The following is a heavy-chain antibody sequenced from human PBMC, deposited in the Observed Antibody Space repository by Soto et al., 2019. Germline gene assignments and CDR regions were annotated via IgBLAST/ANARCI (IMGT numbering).Heavy chain of an antibody. CDR1: GYTFSSYG. D-gene: IGHD6-19*01. CDR2: ISVNNGNT. J-gene: IGHJ4*02. Sequence: QVQLVQSGAEVKKPGASVKVSCKTSGYTFSSYGVSWVRQAPGQGREWMGWISVNNGNTKYAQKVQGRVTMTTDTSTSTAYMELRSLRSDDTAVYYCARDRNIEVAGAQPLRPWGQGTLVTVSS. CDR3: ARDRNIEVAGAQPLRP. V-gene: IGHV1-18*01.